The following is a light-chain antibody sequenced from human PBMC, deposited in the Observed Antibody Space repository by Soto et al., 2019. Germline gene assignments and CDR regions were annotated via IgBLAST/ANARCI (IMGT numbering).Light chain of an antibody. V-gene: IGKV1-17*03. J-gene: IGKJ1*01. CDR2: DAS. CDR1: QGISHH. CDR3: LQHNNYPWT. Sequence: DIQMPQSPSAMSASVGDRVTITCRASQGISHHLTWFQQKPGKVPKRLIYDASSLQSGVPSRFSGNGSGTEFTLTIISLQPEDSATYYCLQHNNYPWTFGHGTRVEIK.